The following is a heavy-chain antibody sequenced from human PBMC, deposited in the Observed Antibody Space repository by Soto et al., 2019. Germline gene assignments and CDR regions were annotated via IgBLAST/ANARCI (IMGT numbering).Heavy chain of an antibody. J-gene: IGHJ1*01. V-gene: IGHV3-48*01. CDR1: GFTFSSYS. Sequence: GGSLSLSCAASGFTFSSYSMNWVRQAPGKGLEWVSYISSSSSTIYYADSVKGRFTISRDNAKNSLYLQMNSLRAEDTAVYYCARSPYNWNDEYFQHWGQGTLVTVSS. CDR3: ARSPYNWNDEYFQH. D-gene: IGHD1-1*01. CDR2: ISSSSSTI.